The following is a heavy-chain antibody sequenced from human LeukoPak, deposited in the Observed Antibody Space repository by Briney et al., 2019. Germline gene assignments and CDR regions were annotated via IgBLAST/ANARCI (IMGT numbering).Heavy chain of an antibody. CDR1: GYTFTSYD. Sequence: ASVKVSCKASGYTFTSYDINWVRQATGQGLEWMGWMNPNSGNTGYAQKLQGRVTMTTDTSTSTAYMELRSLRSDDTAVYYCARVEGWFGDVVGMDVWGKGTTVTVSS. CDR2: MNPNSGNT. D-gene: IGHD3-10*01. CDR3: ARVEGWFGDVVGMDV. V-gene: IGHV1-8*01. J-gene: IGHJ6*04.